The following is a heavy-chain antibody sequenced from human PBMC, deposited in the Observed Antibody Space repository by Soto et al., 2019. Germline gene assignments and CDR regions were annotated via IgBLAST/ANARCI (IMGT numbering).Heavy chain of an antibody. J-gene: IGHJ4*02. CDR3: TTAKFDRDLFLWFGELGN. CDR2: IKSKTDGGTT. D-gene: IGHD3-10*01. CDR1: GFTFSNAW. Sequence: EVQLVESGGGLVKPGGSLRLSGAASGFTFSNAWMNWVRQAPGKGREWVGRIKSKTDGGTTDYAAPVKGRFTISRDDSKNTLYLQMNSLKTEDTAVYYCTTAKFDRDLFLWFGELGNWGQGTLVTVSS. V-gene: IGHV3-15*07.